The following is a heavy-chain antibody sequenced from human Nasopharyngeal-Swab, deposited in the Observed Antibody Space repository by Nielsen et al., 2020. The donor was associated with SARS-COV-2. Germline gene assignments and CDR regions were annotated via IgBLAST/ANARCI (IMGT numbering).Heavy chain of an antibody. CDR3: ARGYSSSWYVKGDAFDI. CDR1: GFTFSDYY. V-gene: IGHV3-11*04. J-gene: IGHJ3*02. D-gene: IGHD6-13*01. Sequence: GGSLRLSCAASGFTFSDYYMSWIRRAPGKGLEWVSYISSSGSTIYYADSVKGRFTISRDNAKNSLYLQMNSLRAEDTAVYYCARGYSSSWYVKGDAFDIWGQGTMVTVSS. CDR2: ISSSGSTI.